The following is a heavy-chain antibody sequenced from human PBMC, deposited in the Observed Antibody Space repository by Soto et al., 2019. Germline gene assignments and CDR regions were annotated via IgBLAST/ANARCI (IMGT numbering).Heavy chain of an antibody. D-gene: IGHD3-16*01. J-gene: IGHJ1*01. CDR3: VTWADAADEDYFHH. CDR2: INQNGGQK. CDR1: GFRFTSSG. V-gene: IGHV3-7*01. Sequence: EVQLVESGGGLVQPGGSLRLSCAASGFRFTSSGMSWVRQAPGRGLEWVAHINQNGGQKYYVDSAKGRFTISRDNDKTSLYLQMNSLRVEDTAVFYCVTWADAADEDYFHHWGQGTLVTVSS.